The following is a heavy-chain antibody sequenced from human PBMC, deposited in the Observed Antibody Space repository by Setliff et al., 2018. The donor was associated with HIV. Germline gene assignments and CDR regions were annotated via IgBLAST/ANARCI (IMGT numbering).Heavy chain of an antibody. CDR1: GYTFSSDG. Sequence: ASVKVSCKASGYTFSSDGISWVRQAPGQGLEWMGGIIPLFGTANYAQKFQGRVTITTDKSTSTAYMELSSLRSEDTAVHYCAREVGSGGDYKFYYYYYMDVWGKGTTVTVSS. CDR2: IIPLFGTA. V-gene: IGHV1-69*05. CDR3: AREVGSGGDYKFYYYYYMDV. D-gene: IGHD4-17*01. J-gene: IGHJ6*03.